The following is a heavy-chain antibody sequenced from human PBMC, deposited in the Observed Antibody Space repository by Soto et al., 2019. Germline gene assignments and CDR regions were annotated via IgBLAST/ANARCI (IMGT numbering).Heavy chain of an antibody. J-gene: IGHJ5*02. Sequence: GESLKISCKGSGLIFTNYWISWVLQMPGKGLEWMGNIDPVDSYANYSPSFQGHVTFSVDTSISTAYLQWSSLKASDTAMYFCARIESIARNWFDPWGQGTLVTVSS. V-gene: IGHV5-10-1*01. CDR2: IDPVDSYA. CDR1: GLIFTNYW. CDR3: ARIESIARNWFDP. D-gene: IGHD6-13*01.